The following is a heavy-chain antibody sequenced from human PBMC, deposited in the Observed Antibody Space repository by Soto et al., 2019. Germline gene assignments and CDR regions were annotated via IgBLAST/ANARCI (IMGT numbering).Heavy chain of an antibody. J-gene: IGHJ5*02. CDR1: GYTFSSYH. CDR2: INPFYGET. CDR3: ARARGISFGYNYFDH. Sequence: GASVKVSCKASGYTFSSYHMHWVRQAPGQGLEWMGVINPFYGETRYAQKFQGRVTMTRDTSTSTVYMELSSLRSEDTAVYYCARARGISFGYNYFDHWGPGTLVTVSS. V-gene: IGHV1-46*01. D-gene: IGHD5-18*01.